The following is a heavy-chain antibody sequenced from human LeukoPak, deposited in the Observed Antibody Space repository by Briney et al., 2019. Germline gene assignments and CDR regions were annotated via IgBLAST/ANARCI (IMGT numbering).Heavy chain of an antibody. CDR3: ARGRYCSADICTGGDSFDI. CDR1: GGSISNYY. CDR2: KYARGSS. D-gene: IGHD2-15*01. J-gene: IGHJ3*02. V-gene: IGHV4-4*07. Sequence: SETLSLTCTVSGGSISNYYWSWIRQPAGKGLEWIGRKYARGSSNYNPPVQSRVTMSVDSSKNQFSLKLRSVTAADTAVYYCARGRYCSADICTGGDSFDIWGQGTMVSVSP.